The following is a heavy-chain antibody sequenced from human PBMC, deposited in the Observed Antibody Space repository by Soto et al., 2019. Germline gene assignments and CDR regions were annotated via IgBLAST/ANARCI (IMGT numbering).Heavy chain of an antibody. D-gene: IGHD2-2*01. CDR3: AKERMEQYQLLPFFDY. CDR2: ISYDGSNK. Sequence: QVQLVESGGGVVQPGWSLRLSCAASGFSFSSYGMHWLRQAAGKGLEWVAVISYDGSNKYYADSVRGRFTISRDNSKNTLYLQMNSLRPEDTAVFYCAKERMEQYQLLPFFDYWGQGTLVTVSS. CDR1: GFSFSSYG. V-gene: IGHV3-30*18. J-gene: IGHJ4*02.